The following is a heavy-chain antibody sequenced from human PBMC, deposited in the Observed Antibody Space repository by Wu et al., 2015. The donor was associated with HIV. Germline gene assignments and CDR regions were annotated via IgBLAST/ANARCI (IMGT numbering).Heavy chain of an antibody. Sequence: QVQLEQSGTELKKPRSSVKISCKAFGGTFSSYTINWVRQAPGQGLEWMGRLIPMYGTANYAQKFQGRVTITADESTSTAYMDVSSLRSDDTAVYYCAGGGGRTSMDPFDFWGQGTLVTVSS. CDR2: LIPMYGTA. V-gene: IGHV1-69*13. J-gene: IGHJ4*02. CDR1: GGTFSSYT. CDR3: AGGGGRTSMDPFDF. D-gene: IGHD5-18*01.